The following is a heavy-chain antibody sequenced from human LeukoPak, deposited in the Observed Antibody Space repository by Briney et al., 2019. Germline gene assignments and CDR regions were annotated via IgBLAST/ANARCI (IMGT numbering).Heavy chain of an antibody. Sequence: GGSLRLSCAASGFTFEDYAMHWVRQAPGKGLEWVSGISWNSGITGYADSVKGRFTISRDNAKNSLYVRTNSLRAEDTALYYCAKDRMVRGVTSRYYYYYGMDVWGQGTTVTVSS. CDR3: AKDRMVRGVTSRYYYYYGMDV. CDR1: GFTFEDYA. J-gene: IGHJ6*02. V-gene: IGHV3-9*01. CDR2: ISWNSGIT. D-gene: IGHD3-10*01.